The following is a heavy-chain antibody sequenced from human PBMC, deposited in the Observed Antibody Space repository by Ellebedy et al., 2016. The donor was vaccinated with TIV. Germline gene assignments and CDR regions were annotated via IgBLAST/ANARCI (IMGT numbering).Heavy chain of an antibody. V-gene: IGHV3-30*04. Sequence: GGSLRLXCSASGFTFSSYAMHWVRQVPGKGLEWVAVISYDGSNKYYADSVKGRFTISRDNSKNTLYLQMNSLRAEDTAVYYCARGAYYYGSGSSFGELFDYWGQGTLVTVSS. D-gene: IGHD3-10*01. J-gene: IGHJ4*02. CDR1: GFTFSSYA. CDR3: ARGAYYYGSGSSFGELFDY. CDR2: ISYDGSNK.